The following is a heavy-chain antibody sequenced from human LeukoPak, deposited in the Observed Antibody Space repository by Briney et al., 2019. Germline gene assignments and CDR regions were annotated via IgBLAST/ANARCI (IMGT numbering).Heavy chain of an antibody. Sequence: ASVKVSCKASGYTFTDYYMHWVRQAPGQGLEWMGWIIPNSGGTKYAQKFQGRVNMTRDTSVTTAYMELSRLRSDDTAVYYCARDRTGWFDPWGQGTLVTVSS. V-gene: IGHV1-2*02. CDR2: IIPNSGGT. J-gene: IGHJ5*02. CDR3: ARDRTGWFDP. CDR1: GYTFTDYY. D-gene: IGHD1/OR15-1a*01.